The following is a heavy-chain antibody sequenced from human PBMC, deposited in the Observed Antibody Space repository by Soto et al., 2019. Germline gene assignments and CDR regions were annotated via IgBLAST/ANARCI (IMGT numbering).Heavy chain of an antibody. V-gene: IGHV3-9*01. Sequence: EVQLVESGGGLVQPGRSLRLSCAASGFTFDDYAMHWVRQAPGKGLEWVSGISWNSGSIGYADSVKGRFTISRDNAKNSLYLQMNSLRAEDTALYYCAKGMTGVLTGTFDYWGQGTLVTVSS. CDR3: AKGMTGVLTGTFDY. CDR2: ISWNSGSI. CDR1: GFTFDDYA. J-gene: IGHJ4*02. D-gene: IGHD3-9*01.